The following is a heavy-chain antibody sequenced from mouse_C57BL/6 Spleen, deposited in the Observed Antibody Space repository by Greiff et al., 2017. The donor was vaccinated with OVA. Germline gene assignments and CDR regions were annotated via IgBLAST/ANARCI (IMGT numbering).Heavy chain of an antibody. J-gene: IGHJ4*01. CDR2: ISSGGSYT. CDR1: GFTFSSYG. Sequence: EVKLMESGGDLVKPGGSLKLSCAASGFTFSSYGMSWVRQTPDKRLEWVATISSGGSYTYYPDSVKGRFTISRDNAKNTPYLQRSSLKSEDTAMYYCGRQEVARYDMDDWGQGTSVTVSS. V-gene: IGHV5-6*01. D-gene: IGHD1-1*02. CDR3: GRQEVARYDMDD.